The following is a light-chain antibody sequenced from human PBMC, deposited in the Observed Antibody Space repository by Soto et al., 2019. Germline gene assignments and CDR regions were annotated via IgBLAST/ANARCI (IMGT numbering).Light chain of an antibody. Sequence: QSALTQPPSASGSPGQSVTISCTGTRSDLGDFNYVSWYQQHPGQVPKLMIYEVTKRPSGVPDRFSGSKSGNTASLTVSGIQAEDEADDYCSSRIGGTSVVFGGGTTVTVL. CDR2: EVT. J-gene: IGLJ2*01. V-gene: IGLV2-8*01. CDR3: SSRIGGTSVV. CDR1: RSDLGDFNY.